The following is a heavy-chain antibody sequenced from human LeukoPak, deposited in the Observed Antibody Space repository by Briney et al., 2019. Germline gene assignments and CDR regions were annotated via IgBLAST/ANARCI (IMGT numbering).Heavy chain of an antibody. D-gene: IGHD5-24*01. V-gene: IGHV3-30*02. J-gene: IGHJ4*02. CDR1: GFIFSNYG. CDR2: IRHEGSNK. CDR3: AKDRWLQGYFDY. Sequence: GGSLRLSCTTSGFIFSNYGMHWVRQAPGKGLEWVAFIRHEGSNKYYADSVKGRCTISRDNSKKTVYLQMNSLRTEDTAVYYCAKDRWLQGYFDYWGQGTLVTVSS.